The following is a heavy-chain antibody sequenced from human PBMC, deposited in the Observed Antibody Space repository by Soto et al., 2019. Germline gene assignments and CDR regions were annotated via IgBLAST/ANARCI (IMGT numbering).Heavy chain of an antibody. CDR1: GGTFSSYT. D-gene: IGHD3-3*01. V-gene: IGHV1-69*02. CDR2: IIPILGIA. J-gene: IGHJ6*03. CDR3: ASAALRFFSRAFHPNYYMDV. Sequence: GASVKVSCKASGGTFSSYTISWVRQGPGQRLEWMGRIIPILGIANYAQKFQGRVTITADKSTSTAYMELSSLRSEDTAVYYCASAALRFFSRAFHPNYYMDVWGKGTTVTVSS.